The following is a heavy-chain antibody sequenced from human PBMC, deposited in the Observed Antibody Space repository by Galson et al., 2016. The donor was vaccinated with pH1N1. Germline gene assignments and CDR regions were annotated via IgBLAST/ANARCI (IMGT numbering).Heavy chain of an antibody. V-gene: IGHV3-74*01. Sequence: SLRLSCAASGFIFTNYWMHWVRQAPGRGLVWVARVNNDGSSTNYADSVKGRFTLSRDNAKNTGFLEMSSLRAEDTGAYYCVRGGYCSGGSCYAPTAEYFQHWGRGTLLTVSS. CDR1: GFIFTNYW. CDR2: VNNDGSST. D-gene: IGHD2-15*01. J-gene: IGHJ1*01. CDR3: VRGGYCSGGSCYAPTAEYFQH.